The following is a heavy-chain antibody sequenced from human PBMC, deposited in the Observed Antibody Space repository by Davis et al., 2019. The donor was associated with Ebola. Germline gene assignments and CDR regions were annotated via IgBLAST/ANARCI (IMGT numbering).Heavy chain of an antibody. D-gene: IGHD1-26*01. CDR1: GFTFSSYA. CDR2: ISYDGSNK. J-gene: IGHJ3*01. V-gene: IGHV3-30*04. Sequence: GESLKISCAASGFTFSSYAMHWVRQAPGKGLEWVAVISYDGSNKYYADSVKGRFTISRDNSKNTLYLQMNSLRAEDTAVYYCATPGVGTTLNAFDVWGQGTMVTVSS. CDR3: ATPGVGTTLNAFDV.